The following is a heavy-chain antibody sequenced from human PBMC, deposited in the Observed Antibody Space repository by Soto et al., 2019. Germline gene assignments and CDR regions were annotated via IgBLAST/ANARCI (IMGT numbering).Heavy chain of an antibody. D-gene: IGHD2-15*01. CDR1: GFTFSSYD. J-gene: IGHJ4*02. Sequence: GGSLRLSCAASGFTFSSYDMHWVRQAPGKGLEWVSVIYSGGSTYYADSVKGRFTISRDNSKNTLYLQMNSLRAEDTAVYYCGRGRGFCSGGPCPKYYFDYWGQGTLVTVSS. V-gene: IGHV3-53*01. CDR2: IYSGGST. CDR3: GRGRGFCSGGPCPKYYFDY.